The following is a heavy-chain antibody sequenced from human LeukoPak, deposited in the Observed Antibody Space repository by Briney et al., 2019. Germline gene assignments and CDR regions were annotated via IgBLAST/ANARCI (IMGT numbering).Heavy chain of an antibody. CDR1: GFTFSSYG. V-gene: IGHV3-30*02. CDR2: IRYDGSNK. Sequence: GGSLRLSCAASGFTFSSYGMHWVRQAPGKGLEWVAFIRYDGSNKYYADSVKGRFTISRDNSKNTLYLQMNSLRAEDTAVYYCAREGRSPFDYWGQGTLVTVSS. J-gene: IGHJ4*02. CDR3: AREGRSPFDY. D-gene: IGHD1-26*01.